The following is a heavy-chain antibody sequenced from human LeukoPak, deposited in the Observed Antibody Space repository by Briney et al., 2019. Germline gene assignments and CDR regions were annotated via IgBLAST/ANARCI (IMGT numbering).Heavy chain of an antibody. CDR2: IKADGTTT. D-gene: IGHD6-6*01. J-gene: IGHJ4*01. CDR3: AREADPSLYASSSPDY. V-gene: IGHV3-74*01. CDR1: GFGFSNFW. Sequence: GGSLRLSCAASGFGFSNFWMHWVRQAPGKGLVWVSRIKADGTTTVYADSVKGRFTISRDNLKSTLYLQMKGLRAEDTAVYFCAREADPSLYASSSPDYWGQGTPVTVSS.